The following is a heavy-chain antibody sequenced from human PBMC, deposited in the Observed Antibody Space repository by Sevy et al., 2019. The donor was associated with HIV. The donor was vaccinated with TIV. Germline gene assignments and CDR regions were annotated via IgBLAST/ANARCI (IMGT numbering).Heavy chain of an antibody. CDR2: ISSSSSYI. J-gene: IGHJ3*02. V-gene: IGHV3-21*01. Sequence: GGSLRLSCAASGFTFSSYSMNWVRQAPGKGLEWVSSISSSSSYIYYADSVKGRFTISRDNAKNSLYLQMNSLRAEDTAVYYCASHHCSGGSCYSDAFDIWGQGTMVTVSS. CDR3: ASHHCSGGSCYSDAFDI. CDR1: GFTFSSYS. D-gene: IGHD2-15*01.